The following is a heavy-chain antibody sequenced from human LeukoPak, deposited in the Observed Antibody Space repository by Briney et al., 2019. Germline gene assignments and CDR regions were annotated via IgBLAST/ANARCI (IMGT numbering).Heavy chain of an antibody. V-gene: IGHV3-21*01. CDR3: ARDLPTPYYYGSGSRNLMDV. Sequence: GGSLRLSCAASGFTFSSYSMNWVRQAPGKGLEWVSSISSSSSYIYYADSVKGRFTISRDNAKNSLYLQMNSLRAEDTAVYYCARDLPTPYYYGSGSRNLMDVWSKGTTVTVSS. CDR2: ISSSSSYI. D-gene: IGHD3-10*01. J-gene: IGHJ6*04. CDR1: GFTFSSYS.